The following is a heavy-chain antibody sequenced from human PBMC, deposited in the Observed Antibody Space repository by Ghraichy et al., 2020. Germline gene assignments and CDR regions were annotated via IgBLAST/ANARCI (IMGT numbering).Heavy chain of an antibody. CDR3: ARAQGGSAYSYFTPLDY. CDR1: GGTFSSYA. Sequence: SVKVSCKASGGTFSSYAISWVRQAPGQGLEWMGGIIPIFGTANYAQKFQGRVTITADESTSTAYMELSSLRSEDTAVYYCARAQGGSAYSYFTPLDYWGQGTLVTVSS. J-gene: IGHJ4*02. CDR2: IIPIFGTA. V-gene: IGHV1-69*13. D-gene: IGHD5-18*01.